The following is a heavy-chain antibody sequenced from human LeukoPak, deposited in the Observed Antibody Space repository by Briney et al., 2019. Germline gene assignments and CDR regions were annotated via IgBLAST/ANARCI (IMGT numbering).Heavy chain of an antibody. J-gene: IGHJ6*03. CDR1: GFTFSSCT. CDR2: ITSSSTYI. D-gene: IGHD5-18*01. CDR3: ARSSDAAIVYNYMDV. Sequence: TGGSLRLSCAASGFTFSSCTMNWVRQAPGKGLEWVSSITSSSTYIYYADSVKGRFTISRDNAKNSLYLQMHSLRAEDTAVYYCARSSDAAIVYNYMDVWGKGTTVTVSS. V-gene: IGHV3-21*01.